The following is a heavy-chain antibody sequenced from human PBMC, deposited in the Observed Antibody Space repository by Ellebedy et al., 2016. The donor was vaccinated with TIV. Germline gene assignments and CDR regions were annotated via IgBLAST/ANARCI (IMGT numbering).Heavy chain of an antibody. Sequence: AASVTVSCKASGYTFTDYDINWVRQATGQGLEYLGWMKPGSGNTGYAQKFEGRVTMTRNTSTSTAYMELSSLRSDDTAVYYCVVGLFHPWGQGTPVSVSS. CDR2: MKPGSGNT. CDR3: VVGLFHP. D-gene: IGHD3/OR15-3a*01. J-gene: IGHJ5*02. CDR1: GYTFTDYD. V-gene: IGHV1-8*01.